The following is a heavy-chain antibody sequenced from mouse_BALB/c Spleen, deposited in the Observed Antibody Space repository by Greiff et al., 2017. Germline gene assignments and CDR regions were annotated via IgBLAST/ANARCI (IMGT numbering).Heavy chain of an antibody. Sequence: EVKVEESGPGLVKPSQSLSLTCTVTGYSITSDYAWNWIRQFPGNKLEWMGYISYSGSTSYNPSLKSRISITRDTSKNQFFLQLNSVTTEDTATYYCARRDGYYAMDYWGQGTSVTVSS. CDR2: ISYSGST. CDR3: ARRDGYYAMDY. D-gene: IGHD2-3*01. V-gene: IGHV3-2*02. J-gene: IGHJ4*01. CDR1: GYSITSDYA.